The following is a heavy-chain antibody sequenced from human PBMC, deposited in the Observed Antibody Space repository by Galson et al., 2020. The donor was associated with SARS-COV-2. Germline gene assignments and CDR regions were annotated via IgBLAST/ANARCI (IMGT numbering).Heavy chain of an antibody. CDR2: ISSSGSTI. CDR1: GFTFSDYY. Sequence: KIGESLKISCAASGFTFSDYYMSWIRQAPGKGLEWVSYISSSGSTIYYADSVKGRFTISRDNAKNSLYLQMNSLRAEDTAVYYCARDCIAAAGTSYYGMDVWGQGTTVTVSS. J-gene: IGHJ6*02. D-gene: IGHD6-13*01. CDR3: ARDCIAAAGTSYYGMDV. V-gene: IGHV3-11*01.